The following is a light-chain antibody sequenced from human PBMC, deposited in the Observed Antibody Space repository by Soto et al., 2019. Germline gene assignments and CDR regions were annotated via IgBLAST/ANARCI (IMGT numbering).Light chain of an antibody. Sequence: EIVMTQSPATLSVAPGERATLSCRASQSVSNKVAWYQQKPGQAPRLLIYAASTRAAGIPARFSGSGSGTDFTLTISSLQSEDFAIYYCQQYYDWPITFGQGTRLEIK. CDR1: QSVSNK. V-gene: IGKV3-15*01. CDR3: QQYYDWPIT. J-gene: IGKJ5*01. CDR2: AAS.